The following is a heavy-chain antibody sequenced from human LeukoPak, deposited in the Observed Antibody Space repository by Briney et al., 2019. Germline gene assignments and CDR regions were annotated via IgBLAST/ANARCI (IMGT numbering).Heavy chain of an antibody. J-gene: IGHJ6*03. Sequence: SETLSLTCTVSGGSITSSSYYWGWIRQPPGKGLEWIGSIYYSGSTHYSPSLKSRVTISVDMSKNQFSLKLSSVTAADTAVYYCARIQDYYYYYMDVWGKGTTVTISS. CDR3: ARIQDYYYYYMDV. V-gene: IGHV4-39*07. CDR1: GGSITSSSYY. CDR2: IYYSGST.